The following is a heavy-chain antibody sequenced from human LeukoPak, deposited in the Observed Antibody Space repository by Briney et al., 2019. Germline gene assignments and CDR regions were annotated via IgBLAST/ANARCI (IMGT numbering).Heavy chain of an antibody. CDR3: ARDTAMVTYWFDP. Sequence: SVKVSCKASGYTFTGYYMHWVRPAPGQGREWMEWINPNSGGTNYAQKFQGRVTMTRDTSISTAYLELSRLRSDDTGVYYCARDTAMVTYWFDPWGQGTLVTVSS. D-gene: IGHD5-18*01. J-gene: IGHJ5*02. V-gene: IGHV1-2*02. CDR2: INPNSGGT. CDR1: GYTFTGYY.